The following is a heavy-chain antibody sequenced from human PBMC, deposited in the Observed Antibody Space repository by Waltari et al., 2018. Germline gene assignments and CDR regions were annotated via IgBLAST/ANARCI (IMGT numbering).Heavy chain of an antibody. D-gene: IGHD1-26*01. Sequence: QVQLVESGGGVVQPGRSLRLSCAASASTFSSYGMHWVRQAPGKGLEWVAVISYDGSNKYYADSVKDRFTISRDNSKNTLYLQMNSLRAEDTAVYYCAKDGGSYWGQGTLVTVSS. V-gene: IGHV3-30*18. CDR1: ASTFSSYG. CDR2: ISYDGSNK. J-gene: IGHJ4*02. CDR3: AKDGGSY.